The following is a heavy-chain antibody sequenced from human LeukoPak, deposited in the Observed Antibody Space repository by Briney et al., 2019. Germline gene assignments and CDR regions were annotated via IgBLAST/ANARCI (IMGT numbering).Heavy chain of an antibody. V-gene: IGHV3-66*02. CDR2: IYSGGST. Sequence: GGSLRLSCAASGFTVSSNYMSWVRQAPGKELEGVSVIYSGGSTYYADSVKGRFTISRDNTKNTLYLQMNSLRAEDTAVYYCARNDLFYGETDYWGQGTLVTVSS. J-gene: IGHJ4*02. D-gene: IGHD4-17*01. CDR3: ARNDLFYGETDY. CDR1: GFTVSSNY.